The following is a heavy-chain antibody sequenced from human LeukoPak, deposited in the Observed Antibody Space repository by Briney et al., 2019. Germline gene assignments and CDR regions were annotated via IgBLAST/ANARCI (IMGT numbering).Heavy chain of an antibody. D-gene: IGHD6-13*01. V-gene: IGHV1-69*13. Sequence: PGASVKVSCKASGGTFSSYAIIWVRQAPGQGLEWMGGIIPIFGTANYAQRFQGRVTITADESTSTAYMELSSLRSEDTAVYYCARDFSPRGYSVNAFDIWGQGTMVTVSS. CDR2: IIPIFGTA. CDR3: ARDFSPRGYSVNAFDI. J-gene: IGHJ3*02. CDR1: GGTFSSYA.